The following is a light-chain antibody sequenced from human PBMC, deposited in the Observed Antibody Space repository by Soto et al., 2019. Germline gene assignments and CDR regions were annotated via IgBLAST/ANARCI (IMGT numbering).Light chain of an antibody. CDR1: SSDVGGYTY. CDR3: TSYTSSSTPYV. CDR2: DVS. J-gene: IGLJ1*01. Sequence: QSVLTQPVSVSGSPGQTITISSAGTSSDVGGYTYVSWYQQHPGKAPKLMIYDVSNRPSGVSNRFSGSKSGNTASLTISGLQAEDEADYYCTSYTSSSTPYVFGGGTKLTVL. V-gene: IGLV2-14*01.